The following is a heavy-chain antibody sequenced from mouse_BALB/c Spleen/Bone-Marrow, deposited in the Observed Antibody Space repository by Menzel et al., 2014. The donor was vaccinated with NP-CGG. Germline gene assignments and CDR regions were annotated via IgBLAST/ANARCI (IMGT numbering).Heavy chain of an antibody. D-gene: IGHD2-2*01. Sequence: VQLQQSGPELVKPGASVKMSCKASGYTFTSYVIHWVKQTPGQGLEWIGNINPYNDGTQYNEKLKGKATLTSDKSSSTAFMELSSLTSEDSAVYYCARSLYGYDWYFDVWGAGTTVTVSS. CDR2: INPYNDGT. CDR1: GYTFTSYV. V-gene: IGHV1-14*01. J-gene: IGHJ1*01. CDR3: ARSLYGYDWYFDV.